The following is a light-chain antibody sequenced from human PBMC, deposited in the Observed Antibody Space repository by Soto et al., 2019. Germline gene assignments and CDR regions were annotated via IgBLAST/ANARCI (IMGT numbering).Light chain of an antibody. CDR3: SSYTSSSTPYV. CDR2: DVT. J-gene: IGLJ1*01. CDR1: SSDVGGYNY. Sequence: QSALTQPASVSGSPRHSITISCTGTSSDVGGYNYVSWYQQHPVKAPKLMIYDVTNRPSGVSDRFSGSKSGNTASLAISGLQAEDEADYYCSSYTSSSTPYVFGTGTKVTVL. V-gene: IGLV2-14*01.